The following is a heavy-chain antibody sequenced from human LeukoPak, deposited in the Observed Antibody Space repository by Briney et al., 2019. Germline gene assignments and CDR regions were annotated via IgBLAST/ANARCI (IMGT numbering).Heavy chain of an antibody. CDR2: ISAYNGNT. CDR1: GYTFTSYG. Sequence: GASVKVSCKXSGYTFTSYGISWVRQAPGQGLERMGWISAYNGNTNYSQKLQGRVTMTTGTSTSTAYMELRSLRSDDTAVYYCARVDIVVVPAARVPDYWGQGTLVTVSS. D-gene: IGHD2-2*03. CDR3: ARVDIVVVPAARVPDY. V-gene: IGHV1-18*01. J-gene: IGHJ4*02.